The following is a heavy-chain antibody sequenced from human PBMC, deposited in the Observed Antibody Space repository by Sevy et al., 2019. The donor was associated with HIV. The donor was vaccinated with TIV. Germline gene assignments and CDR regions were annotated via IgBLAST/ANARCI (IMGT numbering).Heavy chain of an antibody. CDR3: ARETISGYNL. Sequence: GGSLRLSCAASGFTVSSNYMSWVRQAPGKGLEWVSDIYSGGNTYYADSVKGRFTISGDNSKNTVYLQINGMGAEDTAVYYCARETISGYNLWGQGTLVTVSS. V-gene: IGHV3-53*01. CDR1: GFTVSSNY. J-gene: IGHJ4*02. D-gene: IGHD5-12*01. CDR2: IYSGGNT.